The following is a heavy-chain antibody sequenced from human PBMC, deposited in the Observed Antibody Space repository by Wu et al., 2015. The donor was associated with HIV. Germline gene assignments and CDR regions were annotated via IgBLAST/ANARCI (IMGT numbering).Heavy chain of an antibody. CDR3: ARQTTNLDY. Sequence: QVQLLQSGPEVRRPGSSVRISCKTLGDTLNRFTINWVRQAPGQGVEWVGGIIPIFGTANYAQKFQGRVTITADESTSTAYMELSSLRSDDTAVYYCARQTTNLDYWGQGTLVTVSS. CDR1: GDTLNRFT. CDR2: IIPIFGTA. D-gene: IGHD1-7*01. V-gene: IGHV1-69*12. J-gene: IGHJ4*02.